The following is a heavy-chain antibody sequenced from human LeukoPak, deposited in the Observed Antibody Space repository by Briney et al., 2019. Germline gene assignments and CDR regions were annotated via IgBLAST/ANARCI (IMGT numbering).Heavy chain of an antibody. CDR2: INHSGST. CDR1: GGSFSGYY. V-gene: IGHV4-34*01. D-gene: IGHD3-22*01. CDR3: ARYRGSYYYDSSGYASRQIFDY. Sequence: PSETLSLTCAVYGGSFSGYYWSWVRQPPGKGLEWVGEINHSGSTNYNTSLKSRVTISVDTSKNQFSLKLSSVTAADTAVYYCARYRGSYYYDSSGYASRQIFDYWGQGTLVTVSS. J-gene: IGHJ4*02.